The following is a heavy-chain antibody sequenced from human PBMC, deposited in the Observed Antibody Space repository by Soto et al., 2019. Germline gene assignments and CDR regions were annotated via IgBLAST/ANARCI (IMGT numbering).Heavy chain of an antibody. CDR3: AGPRNKQ. CDR1: GYTFTSYD. CDR2: MNPKSGNT. V-gene: IGHV1-8*01. Sequence: QVQLVQSGAEVKKPGASVKVSCKASGYTFTSYDINWVRQATGQGLEWMGWMNPKSGNTGSAQTFQGRVTMTRDTSISTAYMELSSLRDEDTAVNYCAGPRNKQWGQGTAVTVSS. J-gene: IGHJ4*02.